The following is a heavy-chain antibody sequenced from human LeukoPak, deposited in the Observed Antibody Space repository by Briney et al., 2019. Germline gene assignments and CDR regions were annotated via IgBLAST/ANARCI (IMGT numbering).Heavy chain of an antibody. CDR1: GGSISSYY. J-gene: IGHJ4*02. Sequence: SETLSLTCTVSGGSISSYYWSWIRQPPGKGLEWIGYIYYSGSTNYNPSLKSRVTISVDTSKNQFSLKLSSVTAADTAVYYCARGLDEAAGLANFDYWGQGTLVTVSS. V-gene: IGHV4-59*12. CDR3: ARGLDEAAGLANFDY. D-gene: IGHD6-25*01. CDR2: IYYSGST.